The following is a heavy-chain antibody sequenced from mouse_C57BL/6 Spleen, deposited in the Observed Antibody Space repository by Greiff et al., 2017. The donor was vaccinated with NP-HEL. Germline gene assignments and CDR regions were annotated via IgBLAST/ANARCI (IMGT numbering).Heavy chain of an antibody. Sequence: EVKVEESGGGLVQPGGSMKLSCVASGFTFSNYWMNWVRQSPEKGLEWVAQIRLKSDNYATHYAESVKGRFTISRDDSKSSVYLQMNNLRAEDTGIYYCTDDYYGSPFADWGQGTLVTVSA. CDR3: TDDYYGSPFAD. CDR2: IRLKSDNYAT. CDR1: GFTFSNYW. D-gene: IGHD1-1*01. V-gene: IGHV6-3*01. J-gene: IGHJ3*01.